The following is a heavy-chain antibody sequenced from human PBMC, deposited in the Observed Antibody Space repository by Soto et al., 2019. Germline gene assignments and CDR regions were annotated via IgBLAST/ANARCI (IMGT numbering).Heavy chain of an antibody. CDR3: ARDSTSWFNYYGIEV. J-gene: IGHJ6*01. CDR2: ISDSGTT. CDR1: VDSIDYYY. D-gene: IGHD2-2*01. V-gene: IGHV4-59*01. Sequence: PSETLSLTCTFSVDSIDYYYWACIRHSPGKGLEWIGHISDSGTTKYKRSLRNRVTISVDTSKNQFSLNLNSVSAADTAVYYCARDSTSWFNYYGIEVWRQGTTVTVSS.